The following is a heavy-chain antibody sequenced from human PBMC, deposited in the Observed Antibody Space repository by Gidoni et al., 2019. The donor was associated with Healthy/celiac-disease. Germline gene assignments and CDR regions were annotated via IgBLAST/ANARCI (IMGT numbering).Heavy chain of an antibody. CDR1: GYSFTSYW. V-gene: IGHV5-10-1*03. Sequence: EVQLVQSGAEVKKPGESLRISCKGSGYSFTSYWISWVRQMPGKGLEWMGRIDPSDSYTNYSPSFQGHVTISADKSISTAYLQWSSLKASDTAMYYCARVDIVVVPAAVDAFDIWGQGTMVTVSS. D-gene: IGHD2-2*03. J-gene: IGHJ3*02. CDR3: ARVDIVVVPAAVDAFDI. CDR2: IDPSDSYT.